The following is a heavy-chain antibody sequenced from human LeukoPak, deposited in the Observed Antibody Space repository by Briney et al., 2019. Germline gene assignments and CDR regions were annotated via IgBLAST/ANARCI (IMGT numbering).Heavy chain of an antibody. CDR3: ARGGLSSGYYSAFDY. CDR2: IHYSRST. V-gene: IGHV4-61*01. D-gene: IGHD3-22*01. Sequence: SETLSLTCTVSGVSVSSGNYYWSWIRQPPGKGLEWIRYIHYSRSTRYNPSLKSRVTISVDTSKIKFSLKLSSVTAADTAVYYCARGGLSSGYYSAFDYWGQGTLVTVSS. J-gene: IGHJ4*02. CDR1: GVSVSSGNYY.